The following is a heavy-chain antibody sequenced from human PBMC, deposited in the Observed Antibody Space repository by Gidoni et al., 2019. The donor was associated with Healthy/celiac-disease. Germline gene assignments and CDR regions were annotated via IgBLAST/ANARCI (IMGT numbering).Heavy chain of an antibody. CDR1: GFPVSSNY. D-gene: IGHD3-22*01. J-gene: IGHJ3*02. V-gene: IGHV3-66*01. CDR2: IYSGGST. Sequence: EVQLVESGGGLVQPGGSLRLSCAASGFPVSSNYMSWVRQAPGKGLEWVSVIYSGGSTYYADSVKGRFTISRDNSKNTLYLQMNSLRAEDTAVYYCARDSSALLNAFDIWGQGTMVTVSS. CDR3: ARDSSALLNAFDI.